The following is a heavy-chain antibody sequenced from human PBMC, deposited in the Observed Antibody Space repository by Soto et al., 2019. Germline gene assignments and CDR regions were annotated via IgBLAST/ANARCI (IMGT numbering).Heavy chain of an antibody. D-gene: IGHD3-22*01. J-gene: IGHJ4*02. CDR3: ARDLHDSSGYWAYYFDY. CDR1: GFTFSSYG. V-gene: IGHV3-33*01. CDR2: IWYDGSNK. Sequence: QVQLVESGGGVVQPGRSLRLSCAASGFTFSSYGMHWVRQAPGKGLDWVAIIWYDGSNKYYADSVKGRFTISRDNSKNTLYLQMNSLRAEDTAVYYCARDLHDSSGYWAYYFDYWGQGTLVTVSS.